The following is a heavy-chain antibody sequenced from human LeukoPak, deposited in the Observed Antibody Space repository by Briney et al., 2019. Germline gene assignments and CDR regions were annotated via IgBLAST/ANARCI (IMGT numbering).Heavy chain of an antibody. CDR3: AKDMWDFWSGYSGAFDI. D-gene: IGHD3-3*01. V-gene: IGHV3-9*01. CDR2: ISWNSGSI. CDR1: GFTFDDYA. Sequence: GRSLRLSCAASGFTFDDYAMHWVRQAPGKGLEWVSGISWNSGSIGYAASVKGRFTISRDNAKNSLYLQMNILRAEDTALYYCAKDMWDFWSGYSGAFDIWGQGTMVTVSS. J-gene: IGHJ3*02.